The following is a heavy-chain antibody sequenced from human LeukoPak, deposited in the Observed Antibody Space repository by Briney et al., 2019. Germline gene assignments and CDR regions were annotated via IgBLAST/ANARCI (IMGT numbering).Heavy chain of an antibody. CDR1: GGSNSNYY. D-gene: IGHD3-10*01. J-gene: IGHJ4*02. CDR2: IYYSGAT. V-gene: IGHV4-59*08. Sequence: SETLPLTCTASGGSNSNYYWRWIRQPPGKVLEWIGHIYYSGATKYNPSLKSRITISVDTSKNQFSLMLSSVTAADTAVYYCARFGITVVRGGKYYFDYWGQGTLVTVSS. CDR3: ARFGITVVRGGKYYFDY.